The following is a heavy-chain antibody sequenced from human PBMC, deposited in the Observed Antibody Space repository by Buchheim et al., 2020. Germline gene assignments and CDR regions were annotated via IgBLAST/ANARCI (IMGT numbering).Heavy chain of an antibody. J-gene: IGHJ3*02. CDR1: GFTFSSYG. CDR3: AKVLGSGSYSDAFDI. D-gene: IGHD3-10*01. CDR2: ISYDGSNK. Sequence: QVQLVESGGGVVQPGRSLRLSCAASGFTFSSYGMHWVRQAPGKGLEWVAVISYDGSNKYYADSVKGRFTISRDNFKNTLYLQIDSLRAEDTAVYYCAKVLGSGSYSDAFDIWGQGT. V-gene: IGHV3-30*18.